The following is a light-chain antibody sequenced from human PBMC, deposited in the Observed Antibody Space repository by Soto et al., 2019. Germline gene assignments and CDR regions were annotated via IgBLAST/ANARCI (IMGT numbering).Light chain of an antibody. CDR1: SSNIGGNS. CDR2: DDN. Sequence: QSVLTQPPSVSAAPGQKVTISCSGSSSNIGGNSVFWYQQLPGTAPKLLIYDDNKRPSGIPDRFSGSKSGTPATLGITGFQTGDEADYYCGSWDSSLSAYVFGTGTKVTVL. CDR3: GSWDSSLSAYV. V-gene: IGLV1-51*01. J-gene: IGLJ1*01.